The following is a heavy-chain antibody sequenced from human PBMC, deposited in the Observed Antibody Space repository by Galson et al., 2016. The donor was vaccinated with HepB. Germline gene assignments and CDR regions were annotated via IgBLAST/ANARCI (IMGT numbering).Heavy chain of an antibody. Sequence: SLRLSCAASGFTFSRYEMNWVRQAPGKGLEWVSYISSSGTTIYYADSVKGRFTLTRDNAKNSLYLQMNSLRDEDTAVYFCARVLFGSGSYWCLDVWGHGTTVTVSS. CDR3: ARVLFGSGSYWCLDV. CDR1: GFTFSRYE. D-gene: IGHD3-10*01. V-gene: IGHV3-48*03. J-gene: IGHJ6*02. CDR2: ISSSGTTI.